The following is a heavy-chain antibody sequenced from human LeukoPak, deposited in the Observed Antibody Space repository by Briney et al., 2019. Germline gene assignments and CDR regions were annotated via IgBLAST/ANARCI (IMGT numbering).Heavy chain of an antibody. CDR3: ARDQASLGSGYYYDSYAFDI. J-gene: IGHJ3*02. CDR2: IIPIFGTA. V-gene: IGHV1-69*13. D-gene: IGHD3-22*01. Sequence: SVKVSCKASGYTFTSYGISWVRQAPGQGLEWMGGIIPIFGTANYAQKFQGRVTITADESTSTAYMELSSLRSEDTAVYYCARDQASLGSGYYYDSYAFDIWGQGTMVTVSS. CDR1: GYTFTSYG.